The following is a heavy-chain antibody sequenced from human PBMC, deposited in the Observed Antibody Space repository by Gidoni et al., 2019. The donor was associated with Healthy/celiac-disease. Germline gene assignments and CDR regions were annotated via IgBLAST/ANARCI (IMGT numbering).Heavy chain of an antibody. J-gene: IGHJ4*02. Sequence: YGSYAMHWVRQAPGKGLEWVAVISYDGSNKYYADSVKGRFTISRDNSKNTLYLQMNSLRAEDTAVYYCARDQGEVATIFSTFGYYWGQGTLVTVSS. CDR2: ISYDGSNK. D-gene: IGHD5-12*01. CDR1: YGSYA. V-gene: IGHV3-30-3*01. CDR3: ARDQGEVATIFSTFGYY.